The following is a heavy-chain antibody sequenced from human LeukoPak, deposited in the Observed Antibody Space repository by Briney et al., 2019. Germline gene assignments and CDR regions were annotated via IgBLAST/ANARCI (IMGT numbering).Heavy chain of an antibody. CDR2: IYYSGST. CDR3: ARDAGRGFDI. CDR1: GGSISSYY. J-gene: IGHJ3*02. D-gene: IGHD1-26*01. V-gene: IGHV4-59*01. Sequence: SETLSLTCTVSGGSISSYYWSWIRQPPGKGLEWIGYIYYSGSTNYNPSLKSRVTISVDTSKNQFSLKLSSVTAVDTAVYYCARDAGRGFDIWGQGTMVTVSS.